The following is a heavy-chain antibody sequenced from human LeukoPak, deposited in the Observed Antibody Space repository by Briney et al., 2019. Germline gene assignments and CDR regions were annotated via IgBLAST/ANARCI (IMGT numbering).Heavy chain of an antibody. Sequence: PGGSLRLSCAASGFSFSSYWMDWVRQAPGEGPEWVSRIKTDGSTTIYADSVKGRFTISRDNAKNTLYLQMNSLRDEDTAVYYCAYSDSGSYPHWGQGTLVTVSS. CDR1: GFSFSSYW. CDR2: IKTDGSTT. V-gene: IGHV3-74*01. CDR3: AYSDSGSYPH. J-gene: IGHJ4*02. D-gene: IGHD3-10*01.